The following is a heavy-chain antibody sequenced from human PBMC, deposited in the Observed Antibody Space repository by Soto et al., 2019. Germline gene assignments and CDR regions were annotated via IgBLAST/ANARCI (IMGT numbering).Heavy chain of an antibody. D-gene: IGHD1-26*01. CDR1: GFSFSSYG. J-gene: IGHJ3*01. Sequence: LRLSCAASGFSFSSYGMHWVRQAPGKGLDWVAVIWYDGSNKYYAESVKGRFTISRDNSKNTLYVQMNSLTVEDTAVYYCARAQYTGSYFDACDVWGQGTMVTV. CDR2: IWYDGSNK. V-gene: IGHV3-33*03. CDR3: ARAQYTGSYFDACDV.